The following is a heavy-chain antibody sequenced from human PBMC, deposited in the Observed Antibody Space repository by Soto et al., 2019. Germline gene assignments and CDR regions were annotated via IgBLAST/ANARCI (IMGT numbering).Heavy chain of an antibody. CDR2: INPNSGGT. CDR1: GYTFTGYF. CDR3: ARDLKPAVTKKYYHYGMDV. J-gene: IGHJ6*02. D-gene: IGHD4-17*01. Sequence: QVQLVQSGAEVKKPGASVKVSCKASGYTFTGYFMHWVRQAPGQGLEWMGWINPNSGGTNYAQKCQGWVTMTGDTPLSTAYMKRTSLTSDDPAVYYGARDLKPAVTKKYYHYGMDVWGQGTTVTVSS. V-gene: IGHV1-2*04.